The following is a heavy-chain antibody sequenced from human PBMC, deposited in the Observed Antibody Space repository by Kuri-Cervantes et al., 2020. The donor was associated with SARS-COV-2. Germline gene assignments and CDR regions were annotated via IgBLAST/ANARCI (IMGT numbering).Heavy chain of an antibody. CDR1: GFTFTTFA. CDR2: INYNAEST. Sequence: GESLKISCAASGFTFTTFAMSWVRQAPGKGLEWVSTINYNAESTYHADSVKGRFTISRDNSQNTLFLQMDNLRAEDTATYYCAKDPWAVVVSGAFGTWGQGTMVTVSS. V-gene: IGHV3-23*01. CDR3: AKDPWAVVVSGAFGT. J-gene: IGHJ3*02. D-gene: IGHD3-22*01.